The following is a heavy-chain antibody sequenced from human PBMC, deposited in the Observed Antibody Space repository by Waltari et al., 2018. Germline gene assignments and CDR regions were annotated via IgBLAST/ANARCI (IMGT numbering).Heavy chain of an antibody. CDR1: GGSISKY. V-gene: IGHV4-59*08. CDR2: VYDTGST. D-gene: IGHD5-18*01. Sequence: QVQLRESGPGLVKPSETLSLTCSVSGGSISKYWSWIRQPPGKGLEWIGHVYDTGSTNDNPSLRSRVTISADTSKNQFSLTMSSVTAADTAVYYCARHGSYGLSEFAYWSQGTLVTVSS. J-gene: IGHJ4*02. CDR3: ARHGSYGLSEFAY.